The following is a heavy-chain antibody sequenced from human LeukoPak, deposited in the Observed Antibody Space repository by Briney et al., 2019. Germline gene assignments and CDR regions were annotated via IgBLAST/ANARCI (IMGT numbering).Heavy chain of an antibody. CDR1: GGTFSSYA. CDR2: IIPIFGTV. V-gene: IGHV1-69*06. J-gene: IGHJ4*02. Sequence: ASVKVSCKASGGTFSSYAFSWVRQAPGQGLEWMGGIIPIFGTVNYVQKFQGRVTITADKSTSTAYMELSSLRSEDTAVYYCAAGYYDSSGYYPAFDYWGQGTLVTVSS. CDR3: AAGYYDSSGYYPAFDY. D-gene: IGHD3-22*01.